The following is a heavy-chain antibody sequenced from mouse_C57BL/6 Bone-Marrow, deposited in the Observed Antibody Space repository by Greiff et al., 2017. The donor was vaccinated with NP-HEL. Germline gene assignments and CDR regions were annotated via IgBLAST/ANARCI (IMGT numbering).Heavy chain of an antibody. Sequence: VQLQQPGAELVKPGASVKMSCKASGYTFTSYWITWVKQRPGQGLEWIGDIYPGRGGTNYNEKFKSKATLTVDTSSSTAYMQLSSLTSEDSAVYYCASLTTVVAPYFDVWGTGTTVTVSS. D-gene: IGHD1-1*01. CDR3: ASLTTVVAPYFDV. CDR2: IYPGRGGT. J-gene: IGHJ1*03. V-gene: IGHV1-55*01. CDR1: GYTFTSYW.